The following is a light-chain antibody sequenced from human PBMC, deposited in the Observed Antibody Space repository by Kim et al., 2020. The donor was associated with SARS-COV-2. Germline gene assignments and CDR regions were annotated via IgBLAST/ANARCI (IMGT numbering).Light chain of an antibody. V-gene: IGLV3-19*01. CDR1: SLRSYY. CDR2: GKN. Sequence: VALGQTVRITGQGDSLRSYYATWYQQKPGQAPIVVIYGKNNRPSGIPDRFPGSSSGNTASLTITGTQAGDEADYYCNSRDSNDNVVFGGGTQLTVL. CDR3: NSRDSNDNVV. J-gene: IGLJ2*01.